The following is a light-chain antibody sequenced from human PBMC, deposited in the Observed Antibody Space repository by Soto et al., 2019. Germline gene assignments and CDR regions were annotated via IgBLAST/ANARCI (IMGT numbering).Light chain of an antibody. V-gene: IGLV1-40*01. Sequence: QSVLTQPPSVSGAPGQTVTISCTGSSSNIGAGYGVHWYQQLPGTAPKLLMYENNGRAAGVPDRFSGSKSGPSASLAITGLQAEDEAEYYCQSYDTSLSGSYVFGTGTKVTVL. J-gene: IGLJ1*01. CDR2: ENN. CDR3: QSYDTSLSGSYV. CDR1: SSNIGAGYG.